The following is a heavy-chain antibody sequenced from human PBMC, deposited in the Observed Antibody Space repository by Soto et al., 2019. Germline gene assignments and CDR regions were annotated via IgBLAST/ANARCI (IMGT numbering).Heavy chain of an antibody. Sequence: SETLSLTCTVSGGSISSYYWSWIRQPPGEGLEWIGYIYYSGSTNYNPSLKSRVTISVDTSKNQFSLKLSSVTAADTAVYYCARDQLIPKGYDFGHAFDIWGQGTMVTVSS. CDR1: GGSISSYY. CDR2: IYYSGST. D-gene: IGHD5-12*01. J-gene: IGHJ3*02. CDR3: ARDQLIPKGYDFGHAFDI. V-gene: IGHV4-59*01.